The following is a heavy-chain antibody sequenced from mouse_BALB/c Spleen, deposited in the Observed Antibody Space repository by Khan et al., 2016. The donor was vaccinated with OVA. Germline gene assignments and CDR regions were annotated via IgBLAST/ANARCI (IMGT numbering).Heavy chain of an antibody. CDR3: ARTAWGYIDY. D-gene: IGHD1-2*01. CDR1: GFTFSSYA. J-gene: IGHJ2*01. V-gene: IGHV5-9-1*01. Sequence: LVESGGGLVKPGGSLTLSCAASGFTFSSYAMSWVRQTPEKRLEWVATISSGGSYTYYPDSVKGRFTISRDNARNTLYVQMSSLRSEDTAIYYCARTAWGYIDYWGQGTTLTVSS. CDR2: ISSGGSYT.